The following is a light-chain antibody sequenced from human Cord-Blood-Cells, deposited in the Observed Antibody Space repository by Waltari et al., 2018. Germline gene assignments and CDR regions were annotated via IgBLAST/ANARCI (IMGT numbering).Light chain of an antibody. CDR3: CSYAGSYTWV. Sequence: QSALTQPRAASGSPGLSVTISCTGPSSDVGGSNYVSWYQQHPGKAPKLMIYDVSKRPSGVPDRLAGSKSGNTASLTISGLQAEDEADYYCCSYAGSYTWVFGGGTKLTVL. CDR2: DVS. J-gene: IGLJ3*02. CDR1: SSDVGGSNY. V-gene: IGLV2-11*01.